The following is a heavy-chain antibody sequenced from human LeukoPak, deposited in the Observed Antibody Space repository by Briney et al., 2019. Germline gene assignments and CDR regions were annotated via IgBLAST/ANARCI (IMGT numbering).Heavy chain of an antibody. CDR2: ISYSGTT. CDR3: ARDVVVTSSPDAFDI. Sequence: PSQTLSLTCTVSGDSISSRGYHWTWIRQHPGKGLEWIGCISYSGTTYYNPSLKSRLTISADTSNNLFSLNLSSVTAADTAVYYCARDVVVTSSPDAFDIWGQGTMVTVSS. CDR1: GDSISSRGYH. V-gene: IGHV4-31*03. J-gene: IGHJ3*02. D-gene: IGHD2-15*01.